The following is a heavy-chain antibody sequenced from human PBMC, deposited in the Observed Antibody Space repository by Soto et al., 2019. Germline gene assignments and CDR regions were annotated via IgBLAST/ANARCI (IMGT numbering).Heavy chain of an antibody. V-gene: IGHV3-30*18. CDR2: ISYDGSNQ. J-gene: IGHJ4*02. CDR1: GFTFNIYG. Sequence: GGSLRLSCAASGFTFNIYGMHWVRQAPDKGLEWGALISYDGSNQYYADSVKGRFTISRDNSKNTLFLQMNSLRADDTAVYYCAKDQASGQGSFDSWGQGTLVTV. CDR3: AKDQASGQGSFDS.